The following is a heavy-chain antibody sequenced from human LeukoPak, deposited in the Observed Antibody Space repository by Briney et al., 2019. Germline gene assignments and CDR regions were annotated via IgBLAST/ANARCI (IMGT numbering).Heavy chain of an antibody. CDR2: INPNSGGT. CDR3: ARGLDSSGWPPFDY. J-gene: IGHJ4*02. CDR1: GYTFTGYY. V-gene: IGHV1-2*04. Sequence: ASVKVSCKASGYTFTGYYMHWVRQAPGQGLEWMGWINPNSGGTNYAQKFQGWVTMTRDTSISTAYMELGRLRSDDTAVYYCARGLDSSGWPPFDYWGQGTLVTASS. D-gene: IGHD6-19*01.